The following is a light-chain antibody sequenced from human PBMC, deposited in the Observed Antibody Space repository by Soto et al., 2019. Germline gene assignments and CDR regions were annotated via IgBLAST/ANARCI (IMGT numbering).Light chain of an antibody. Sequence: QSALTQPASVSGSPGQSITISCTGTSSDVGGYNYVSWYQQHPGKAPKLLIYEVSNRPSGVSNRFSGSKSGNTASLTISGLQAEDEADYYCSSYTISSTGVVFGGGTKLTVL. CDR2: EVS. J-gene: IGLJ2*01. CDR3: SSYTISSTGVV. CDR1: SSDVGGYNY. V-gene: IGLV2-14*01.